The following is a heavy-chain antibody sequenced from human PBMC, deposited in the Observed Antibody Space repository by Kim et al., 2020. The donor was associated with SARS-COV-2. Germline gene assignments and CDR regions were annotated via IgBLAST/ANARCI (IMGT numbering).Heavy chain of an antibody. CDR3: ARGAPHTGGLDV. J-gene: IGHJ6*02. V-gene: IGHV1-2*02. Sequence: ASVKVSCTASGYTFTDFYMHWVRQAPGQGLEWLAWLNPGSSGTIYAQKFQGRVTVTRDTSISTAYMELSRLKSDDTAFYFCARGAPHTGGLDVWGQGTTVTVSS. D-gene: IGHD4-17*01. CDR2: LNPGSSGT. CDR1: GYTFTDFY.